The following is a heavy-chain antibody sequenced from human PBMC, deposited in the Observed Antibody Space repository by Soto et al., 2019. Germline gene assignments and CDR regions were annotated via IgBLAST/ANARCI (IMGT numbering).Heavy chain of an antibody. D-gene: IGHD2-15*01. Sequence: GASVKVSCKASGYTFTSYDINWVRQATGQGLEWMGWMNPNSGNTGYAQKFQGRVTMTRNTSISTAYMELSSLRSEDTAVYYCASDPESLVVAADAFDIWGQGTMVTVSS. CDR2: MNPNSGNT. CDR3: ASDPESLVVAADAFDI. V-gene: IGHV1-8*01. CDR1: GYTFTSYD. J-gene: IGHJ3*02.